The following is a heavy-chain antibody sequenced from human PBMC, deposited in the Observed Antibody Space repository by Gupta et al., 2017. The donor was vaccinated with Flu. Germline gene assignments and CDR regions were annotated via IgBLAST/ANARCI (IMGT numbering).Heavy chain of an antibody. CDR2: IAPSDSFT. V-gene: IGHV5-10-1*01. CDR3: ARFSGSLFPLEY. D-gene: IGHD1-26*01. J-gene: IGHJ4*02. Sequence: EVQLVQSGAEVKKPGEPLRISCEGSGYSFTSYWITWVRQMPGKGLEWMGMIAPSDSFTKYSPSFQGHVTFSVDKSISTAYLQWNSLKASDTAMYYCARFSGSLFPLEYWGQGTPVTVSS. CDR1: GYSFTSYW.